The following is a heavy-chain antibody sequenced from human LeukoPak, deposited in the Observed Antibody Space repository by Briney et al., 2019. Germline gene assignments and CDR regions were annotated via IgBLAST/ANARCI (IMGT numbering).Heavy chain of an antibody. CDR1: GFSIRTSGMC. V-gene: IGHV2-70*11. J-gene: IGHJ4*02. Sequence: SGPALVKPAQTLTLTYTFSGFSIRTSGMCVSWIRQPPGTALKCLARTDWDDDKYYSTSLKTRLTISNDTSKNQVVLTMTNMDPVDTATYYCARAFPTVTTFDYWGQGTLVTVSS. CDR3: ARAFPTVTTFDY. CDR2: TDWDDDK. D-gene: IGHD4-17*01.